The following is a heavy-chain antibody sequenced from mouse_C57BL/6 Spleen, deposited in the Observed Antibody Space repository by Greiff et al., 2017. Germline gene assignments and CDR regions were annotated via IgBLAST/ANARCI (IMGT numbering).Heavy chain of an antibody. J-gene: IGHJ2*01. CDR3: ARDGGLRFLDY. CDR2: SRNKANDYTT. CDR1: GFTFSDFY. Sequence: EVKVEESGGGLVQSGRSLRLSCATSGFTFSDFYMEWVRQAPGKGLEWIAASRNKANDYTTEYSASVKGRFIVSRDTSQSILYLQMNALRAEDTAIYYCARDGGLRFLDYWGQGTTLTVSS. V-gene: IGHV7-1*01. D-gene: IGHD1-1*01.